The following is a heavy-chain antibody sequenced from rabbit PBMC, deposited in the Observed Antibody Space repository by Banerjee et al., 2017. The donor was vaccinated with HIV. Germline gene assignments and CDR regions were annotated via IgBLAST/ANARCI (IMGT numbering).Heavy chain of an antibody. CDR1: GFDLSSYYY. J-gene: IGHJ4*01. Sequence: QSLEESGGDLVKPGASLTLTCTASGFDLSSYYYICWVRQAPGKGLEWIACIYAGNSGSTDYASWAKGRFTISKTSSTTVTLQMTSLTAADTATYFCARDADFATYGGALLLWGPGTLVTVS. CDR2: IYAGNSGST. CDR3: ARDADFATYGGALLL. V-gene: IGHV1S40*01. D-gene: IGHD6-1*01.